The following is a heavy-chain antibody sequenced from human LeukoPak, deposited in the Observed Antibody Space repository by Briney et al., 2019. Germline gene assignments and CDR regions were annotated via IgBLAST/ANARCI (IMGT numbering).Heavy chain of an antibody. D-gene: IGHD5-24*01. CDR1: GGSISSYY. CDR2: IYYSGST. J-gene: IGHJ4*02. Sequence: PSEXLSLTCTVSGGSISSYYWSWLRQPPGKGLEWIGYIYYSGSTNYNPSLKSRVTISVDTSKNQFSLKLSSVTAADTAVYYCARVRDGYNPPFDYWGQGTLVTVSS. V-gene: IGHV4-59*01. CDR3: ARVRDGYNPPFDY.